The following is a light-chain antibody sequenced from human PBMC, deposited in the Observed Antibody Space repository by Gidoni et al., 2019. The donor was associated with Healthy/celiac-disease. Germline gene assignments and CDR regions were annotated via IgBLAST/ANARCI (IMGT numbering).Light chain of an antibody. CDR2: EVS. Sequence: QSALTQPPSASGSPGQSVTISCTGTSSAVGGYIYVSWYHQHPGKPPKLMIYEVSKRPSGVPDRFSGSKSGNTASLTVSGLQAEDEADYYCSSYAGSRGVVFGGGTKLTVL. V-gene: IGLV2-8*01. J-gene: IGLJ2*01. CDR3: SSYAGSRGVV. CDR1: SSAVGGYIY.